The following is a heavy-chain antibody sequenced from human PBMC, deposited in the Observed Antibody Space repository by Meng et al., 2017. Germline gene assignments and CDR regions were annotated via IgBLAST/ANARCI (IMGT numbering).Heavy chain of an antibody. D-gene: IGHD6-19*01. CDR1: GYTFNTYA. CDR3: ARAIAVSGTGRFDY. V-gene: IGHV1-3*01. Sequence: QVQLVQSGAEVKKPGASVKVSCKASGYTFNTYAIHWVRQAPGQRLEWMGWINAGNSDTKYSQKLQGRVTITRDTSASTVYMEVSSLRSEDTGVYYCARAIAVSGTGRFDYWGQGTLVTVSS. J-gene: IGHJ4*02. CDR2: INAGNSDT.